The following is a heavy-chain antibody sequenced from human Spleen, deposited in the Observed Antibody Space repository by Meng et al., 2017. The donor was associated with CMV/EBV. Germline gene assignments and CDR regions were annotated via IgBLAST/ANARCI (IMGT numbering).Heavy chain of an antibody. CDR2: ISPSDGST. J-gene: IGHJ4*02. Sequence: YTFTNYYVHWVRQAPGQGLEWMGIISPSDGSTFYAQKFQGSVTMTSDTSTGTVHMELSSLRSEDTAVYYCASYDCRGDDCWGQTFNYWGQGTLVTVSS. D-gene: IGHD2-21*02. CDR1: YTFTNYY. CDR3: ASYDCRGDDCWGQTFNY. V-gene: IGHV1-46*01.